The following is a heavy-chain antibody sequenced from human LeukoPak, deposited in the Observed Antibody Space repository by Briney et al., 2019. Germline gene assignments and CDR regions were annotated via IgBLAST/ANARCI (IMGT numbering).Heavy chain of an antibody. V-gene: IGHV1-8*01. CDR2: MNPNSGNT. CDR1: GYTFTSYD. CDR3: ARGGAYDFWSGYYTGKFHDY. J-gene: IGHJ4*02. D-gene: IGHD3-3*01. Sequence: GASVKVSCKASGYTFTSYDINWVRQATGQGLEWMGWMNPNSGNTGYAQKFQGRVTMTRNTSISTAYMELSSLRSEDTAVYYCARGGAYDFWSGYYTGKFHDYWGQGTLVTVSS.